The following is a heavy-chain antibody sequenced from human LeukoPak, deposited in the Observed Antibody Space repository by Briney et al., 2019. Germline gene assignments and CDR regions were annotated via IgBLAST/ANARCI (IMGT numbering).Heavy chain of an antibody. V-gene: IGHV3-21*01. D-gene: IGHD3-10*01. CDR3: ASGSQGELLLGDY. CDR2: ISSSSSSI. CDR1: GFTFSSYS. Sequence: GGSLRLSCAASGFTFSSYSMNWVRQAPGKGLEWVSSISSSSSSIYYADSVEGRFTISRDNAKNSLYLQMNSLRAEDTAVYYCASGSQGELLLGDYWGQGTLVTVSS. J-gene: IGHJ4*02.